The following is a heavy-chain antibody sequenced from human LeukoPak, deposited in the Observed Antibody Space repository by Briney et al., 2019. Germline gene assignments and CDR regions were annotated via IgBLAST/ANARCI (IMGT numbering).Heavy chain of an antibody. J-gene: IGHJ4*02. CDR2: INHSGST. Sequence: SETLSLTCAVYGGSFSGYYWSWIRQPPGKGLEWIGEINHSGSTNYNPSLKSRVTISVDTSKNQFSLKLSSVTAADTAVYYCARGRRRVMGGGTFDYWGQGTLVTVSS. D-gene: IGHD2-8*01. CDR3: ARGRRRVMGGGTFDY. CDR1: GGSFSGYY. V-gene: IGHV4-34*01.